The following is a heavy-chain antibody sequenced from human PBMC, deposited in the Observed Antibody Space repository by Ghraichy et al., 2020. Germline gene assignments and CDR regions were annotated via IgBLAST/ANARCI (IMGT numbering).Heavy chain of an antibody. V-gene: IGHV4-34*01. CDR1: GGSFSGYY. CDR2: INHSGST. Sequence: SETLSLTCAVYGGSFSGYYWSWIRQPPGKGLEWIGEINHSGSTNYNPSLKSLVTISVDTSKNQFSLKLSSVTAADTAVYYCARVVTVTTQPTPKYYFDYWGQGTLVTVSS. D-gene: IGHD4-17*01. J-gene: IGHJ4*02. CDR3: ARVVTVTTQPTPKYYFDY.